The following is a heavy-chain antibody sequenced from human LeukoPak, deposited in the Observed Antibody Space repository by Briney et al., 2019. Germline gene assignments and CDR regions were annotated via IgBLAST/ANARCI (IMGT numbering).Heavy chain of an antibody. CDR2: INPKSGGT. Sequence: VASVKVSCKASGYTFTGYYMHWVRQAPGRGLEWMGGINPKSGGTNYAQKFQGRVTMTRDTSISTAYMELSRLRSDDTAVYYCARGKIVGATFSDYWGQGTLVTVSS. CDR3: ARGKIVGATFSDY. J-gene: IGHJ4*02. D-gene: IGHD1-26*01. CDR1: GYTFTGYY. V-gene: IGHV1-2*02.